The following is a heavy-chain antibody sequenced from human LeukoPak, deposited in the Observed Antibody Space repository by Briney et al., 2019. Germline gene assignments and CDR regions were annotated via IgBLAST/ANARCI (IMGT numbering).Heavy chain of an antibody. J-gene: IGHJ5*02. D-gene: IGHD3-3*01. V-gene: IGHV3-9*01. CDR2: ISWNSGSI. Sequence: PGRSLRLSCAASGFTFDDYAMHWVRQAPGKGLEWVSSISWNSGSIGYADSVKGRFTISRDNAKNSLYLQMNSLRAEDTALYYCAKSPSRFLESKNSNNWFDPWGQGTLVTVSS. CDR1: GFTFDDYA. CDR3: AKSPSRFLESKNSNNWFDP.